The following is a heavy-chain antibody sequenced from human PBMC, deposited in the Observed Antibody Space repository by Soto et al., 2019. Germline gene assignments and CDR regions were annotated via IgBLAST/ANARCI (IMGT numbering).Heavy chain of an antibody. Sequence: QVQLVQSGAEVKKPGSSVKVSCKASGGTFSSYAISWVRQAPGQGREWMGGIIPIFGTANYAQKFQGRVTSTADKSTSTAYMELSSLRSEDTAVYYCARDLDYGGNPPAYWGQGTLVTVSS. D-gene: IGHD4-17*01. CDR1: GGTFSSYA. CDR3: ARDLDYGGNPPAY. CDR2: IIPIFGTA. J-gene: IGHJ4*02. V-gene: IGHV1-69*06.